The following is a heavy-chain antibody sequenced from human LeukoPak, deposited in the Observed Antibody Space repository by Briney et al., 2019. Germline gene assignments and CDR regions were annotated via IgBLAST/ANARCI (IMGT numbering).Heavy chain of an antibody. Sequence: GYTFTGYFMHWVRQAPGHGLEWMGWINPNTGDTNYVQKFQGRVTLTRDTSISTASMELSRLRSDDTAVYYCARDERYDSSGYPFDYWGQGTLVTVSS. CDR1: GYTFTGYF. CDR3: ARDERYDSSGYPFDY. J-gene: IGHJ4*02. V-gene: IGHV1-2*02. D-gene: IGHD3-22*01. CDR2: INPNTGDT.